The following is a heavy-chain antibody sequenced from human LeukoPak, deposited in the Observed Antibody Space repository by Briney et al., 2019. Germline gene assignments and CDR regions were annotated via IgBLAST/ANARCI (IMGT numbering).Heavy chain of an antibody. CDR2: INHSGST. V-gene: IGHV4-34*01. CDR3: ARGRRITMVRGAIKGNWFDP. D-gene: IGHD3-10*01. J-gene: IGHJ5*02. Sequence: KSSETLSLTCAVYGGSFSGYYWSWLRQPPGKGLEWIGEINHSGSTNYNPSLKSRVTISVDTSKNQFSLKLSSVTAADTAVYYCARGRRITMVRGAIKGNWFDPWGQGTLVTVSS. CDR1: GGSFSGYY.